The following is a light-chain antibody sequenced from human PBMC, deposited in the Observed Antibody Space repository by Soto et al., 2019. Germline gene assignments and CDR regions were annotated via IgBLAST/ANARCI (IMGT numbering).Light chain of an antibody. CDR2: GAS. V-gene: IGKV1-5*01. CDR3: QQLNSYPLT. Sequence: DIQMTQSPSTLSASVGDRVTITCRASQTITTWLAWYQQKPGRAPNLLIYGASTLQSGVPSRFSGSGSGTDFTLTISSLQPEDFATYYCQQLNSYPLTFGGGTKVDIK. J-gene: IGKJ4*01. CDR1: QTITTW.